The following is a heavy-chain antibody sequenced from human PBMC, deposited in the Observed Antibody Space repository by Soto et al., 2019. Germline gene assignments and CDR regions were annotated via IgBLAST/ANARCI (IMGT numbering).Heavy chain of an antibody. CDR1: GGSISSSNW. CDR3: ARAYSFSPHDSSGYYSGAFDI. V-gene: IGHV4-4*02. Sequence: PSETLSLTCAVSGGSISSSNWWSWVRQPPGKGLEWIGEIYHSGSTNYNPSLKSRVTISVDKSKNQFSLKLSSVTAADTAVYYCARAYSFSPHDSSGYYSGAFDIWGQGTMVTVSS. J-gene: IGHJ3*02. D-gene: IGHD3-22*01. CDR2: IYHSGST.